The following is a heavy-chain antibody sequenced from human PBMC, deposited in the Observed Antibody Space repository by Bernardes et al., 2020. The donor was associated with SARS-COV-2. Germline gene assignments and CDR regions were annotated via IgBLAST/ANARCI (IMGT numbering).Heavy chain of an antibody. D-gene: IGHD3-10*01. Sequence: WASLRLTCSVSGCSISSHSYCWGWIPQPKGKDLQWIVSLCYSGTTSNNPSLTSRVTISVATTNNLLSLKLSSGIAADTAVYYCARHNFPQAGGGTFDIWGKGTMVTVSS. CDR3: ARHNFPQAGGGTFDI. CDR2: LCYSGTT. J-gene: IGHJ3*02. V-gene: IGHV4-39*01. CDR1: GCSISSHSYC.